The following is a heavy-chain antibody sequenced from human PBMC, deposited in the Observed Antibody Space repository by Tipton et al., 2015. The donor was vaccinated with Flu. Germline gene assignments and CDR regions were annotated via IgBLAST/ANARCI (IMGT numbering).Heavy chain of an antibody. CDR1: GGSISSGSYF. D-gene: IGHD1-26*01. CDR2: IYTNGRT. Sequence: TLSLTCIVSGGSISSGSYFWSWSRQPDGKGLRWIGRIYTNGRTNYNPSLESRVSISADTSKNEFSLSLSSVTAADTAMYYCARYRGSNARGEGNDALDIWGQGTMVSVSS. V-gene: IGHV4-61*02. CDR3: ARYRGSNARGEGNDALDI. J-gene: IGHJ3*02.